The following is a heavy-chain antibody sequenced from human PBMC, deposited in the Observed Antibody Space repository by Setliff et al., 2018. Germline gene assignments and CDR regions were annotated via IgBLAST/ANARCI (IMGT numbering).Heavy chain of an antibody. CDR1: GYTFTSYD. Sequence: ASVKVSCKASGYTFTSYDINWVRQATGQGLEWMGWMNPNSGNTGYAQKFQGRVTMARNTSISTAYMELSSLRSEDTAVYYCARAELLWFGGSDPWGQGTLVTVSS. V-gene: IGHV1-8*02. CDR2: MNPNSGNT. J-gene: IGHJ5*02. CDR3: ARAELLWFGGSDP. D-gene: IGHD3-10*01.